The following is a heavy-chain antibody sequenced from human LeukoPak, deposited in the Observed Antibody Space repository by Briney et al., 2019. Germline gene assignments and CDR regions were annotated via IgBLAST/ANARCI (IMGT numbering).Heavy chain of an antibody. CDR2: IRSKANSYAT. J-gene: IGHJ6*03. D-gene: IGHD4-17*01. CDR3: SSDLDGDYVWGYYYMDV. CDR1: GFTFSGSA. Sequence: GGSLRLSCAASGFTFSGSAMHWVRQASGKGLEWVGRIRSKANSYATAYAASVKGRFTISRDDSKNTAYLQMNSLKTEDTAVYYCSSDLDGDYVWGYYYMDVWGKGTTVTISS. V-gene: IGHV3-73*01.